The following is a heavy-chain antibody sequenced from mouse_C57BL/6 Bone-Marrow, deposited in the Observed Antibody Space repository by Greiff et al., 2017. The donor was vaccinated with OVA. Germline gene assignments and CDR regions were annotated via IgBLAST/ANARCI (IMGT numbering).Heavy chain of an antibody. CDR1: GYTFTSYW. CDR2: IDPSDSYT. CDR3: ARGDGHYVLFAY. D-gene: IGHD2-3*01. J-gene: IGHJ3*01. Sequence: QVQLQQPGAELVMPGASVKLSCKASGYTFTSYWMHWVKQRPGQGLEWIGEIDPSDSYTNYNQKFKGKSTLTVDKSSSTAYMQLSSLTSEDSAVYYCARGDGHYVLFAYWGQGTLVTVSA. V-gene: IGHV1-69*01.